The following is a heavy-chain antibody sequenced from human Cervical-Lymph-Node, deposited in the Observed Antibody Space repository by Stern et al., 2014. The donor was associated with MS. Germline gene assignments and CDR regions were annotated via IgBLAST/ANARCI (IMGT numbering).Heavy chain of an antibody. CDR2: ISYDGSNK. Sequence: VQLLESGGGVVQPGRSLRLSCAASGFTFSSYAMHWVRQAPGKGLEWVAVISYDGSNKYYADSVKGRFTISRDNSKNTLYLQMNSLRAEDTAVYYCARSVLRFLEWLGAPRDYFDYWGQGTLVTVSS. D-gene: IGHD3-3*01. CDR3: ARSVLRFLEWLGAPRDYFDY. V-gene: IGHV3-30*01. CDR1: GFTFSSYA. J-gene: IGHJ4*02.